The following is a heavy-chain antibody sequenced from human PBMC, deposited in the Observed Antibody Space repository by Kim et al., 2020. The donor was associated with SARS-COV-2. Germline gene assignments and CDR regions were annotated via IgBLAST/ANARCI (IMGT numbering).Heavy chain of an antibody. J-gene: IGHJ4*02. V-gene: IGHV3-23*01. D-gene: IGHD3-22*01. Sequence: SVKGRFTISRDTSKHTLYLQMNSLRAEDTAVYYCAKDQGYYDSSGYYYDWGQGTLVTVSS. CDR3: AKDQGYYDSSGYYYD.